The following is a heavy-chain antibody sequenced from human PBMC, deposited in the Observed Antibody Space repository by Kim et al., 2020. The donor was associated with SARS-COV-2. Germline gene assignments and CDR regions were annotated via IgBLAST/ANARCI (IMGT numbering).Heavy chain of an antibody. CDR3: ASPAGGYCSSTSCYAWDY. Sequence: GGSLRLSCAASGFTFSSYWMSWVRQAPGKGLEWVANIKQDGSEKYYVDSVKGRFTISRDNAKNSLYLQMNSLRAEDTAVYYCASPAGGYCSSTSCYAWDYWGQGTLVTVSS. V-gene: IGHV3-7*03. CDR1: GFTFSSYW. D-gene: IGHD2-2*01. CDR2: IKQDGSEK. J-gene: IGHJ4*02.